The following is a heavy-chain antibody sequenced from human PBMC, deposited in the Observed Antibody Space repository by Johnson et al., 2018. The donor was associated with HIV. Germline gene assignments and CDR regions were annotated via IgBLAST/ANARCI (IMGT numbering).Heavy chain of an antibody. CDR3: ATFGYTSGWIVTDDAFDV. CDR2: INSDGSST. D-gene: IGHD6-19*01. J-gene: IGHJ3*01. CDR1: GFTFSSYW. V-gene: IGHV3-74*01. Sequence: VQLVESGGGLVQPGGSLRLSCAASGFTFSSYWMHWVRQAPGKGLVWVSRINSDGSSTRYADSVKGRFTISRDNAKNTLYLQMNSLRAEDTAVYYCATFGYTSGWIVTDDAFDVWGHGTLVTVSS.